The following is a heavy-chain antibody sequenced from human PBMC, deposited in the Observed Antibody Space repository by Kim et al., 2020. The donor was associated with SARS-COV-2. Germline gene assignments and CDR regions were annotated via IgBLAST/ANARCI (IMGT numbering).Heavy chain of an antibody. CDR3: ARGTYYYGSVSYAFDI. D-gene: IGHD3-10*01. J-gene: IGHJ3*02. CDR2: ISAYNGNT. V-gene: IGHV1-18*01. Sequence: ASVKVSCKASGYTFTSYGISWVRQAPGQGLEWMGWISAYNGNTNYAQKLQGRVTMTTDTSTSTAYMELRSLRSDDTAVYYCARGTYYYGSVSYAFDIWGQGTLVTVSS. CDR1: GYTFTSYG.